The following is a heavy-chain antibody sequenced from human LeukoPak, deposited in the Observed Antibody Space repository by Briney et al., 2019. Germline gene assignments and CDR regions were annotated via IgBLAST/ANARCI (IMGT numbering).Heavy chain of an antibody. J-gene: IGHJ3*02. V-gene: IGHV3-49*03. CDR3: TGTAWSGSYHAFDI. D-gene: IGHD1-26*01. Sequence: GGSLRLSCTASGFTFGDYAMSWFRQAPGKGLEWVGFIRSKAYGGTTEYAASVKGRFTISRDDSKSIAYLQMNSLKTEDTAVYYCTGTAWSGSYHAFDIWGQGTMVTVS. CDR1: GFTFGDYA. CDR2: IRSKAYGGTT.